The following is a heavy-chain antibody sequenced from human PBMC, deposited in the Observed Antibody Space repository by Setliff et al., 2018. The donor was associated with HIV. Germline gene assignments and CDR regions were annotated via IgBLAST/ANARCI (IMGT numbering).Heavy chain of an antibody. J-gene: IGHJ4*02. CDR1: GGSISHYY. D-gene: IGHD2-8*02. Sequence: KPSETLSLTCTVSGGSISHYYWSWIRQFPGKGLEWICYIYSSGSTNYSPSLKSRLTMSVDTSKNQISLRMTSVTAADTAIYYCARHKMNTITVLDWGQGTPVTVSS. V-gene: IGHV4-59*08. CDR3: ARHKMNTITVLD. CDR2: IYSSGST.